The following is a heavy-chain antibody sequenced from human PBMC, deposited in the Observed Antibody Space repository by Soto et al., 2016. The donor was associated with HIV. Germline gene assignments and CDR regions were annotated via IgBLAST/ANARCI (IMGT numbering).Heavy chain of an antibody. CDR3: ARVNYYDSSGYSDY. D-gene: IGHD3-22*01. CDR1: GYTFSAYY. J-gene: IGHJ4*02. CDR2: ISAYNGNT. Sequence: QVQLVQSGADVQKPGASVKVSCKASGYTFSAYYIHWVRQAPGQGLEWMGWISAYNGNTNYAQKLQGRVTMTTDTSTSTAYMELRSLRSDDTAVYYCARVNYYDSSGYSDYWGQGTLVTVSS. V-gene: IGHV1-18*01.